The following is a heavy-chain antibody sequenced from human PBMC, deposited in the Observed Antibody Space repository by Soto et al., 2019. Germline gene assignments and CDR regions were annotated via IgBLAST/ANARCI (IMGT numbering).Heavy chain of an antibody. V-gene: IGHV1-46*01. J-gene: IGHJ4*02. CDR1: GYTFTSYY. CDR2: INPSGGST. Sequence: QVQLVQSGAEVKKPGASVKVSCKASGYTFTSYYMHWVRQAPGQGLEWMGIINPSGGSTSYAQKFQGRVTMTRATSTSTVYMELSSLRSEDTAVYYCARPLLRSSSLYYFDYWGQGTLVTVSS. D-gene: IGHD6-13*01. CDR3: ARPLLRSSSLYYFDY.